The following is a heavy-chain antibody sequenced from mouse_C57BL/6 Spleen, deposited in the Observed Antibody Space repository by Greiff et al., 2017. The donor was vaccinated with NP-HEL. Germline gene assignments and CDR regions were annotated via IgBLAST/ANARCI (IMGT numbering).Heavy chain of an antibody. Sequence: EVQRVESGGGLVKPGGSLKLSCAASGFTFSSYAMSWVRQTPEKRLEWVATISDGGSYTYYPDNVKGRFTISRDNAKNNLYLQMSHLKSEDTAMYYCARDDWDGDFDVWGTGTTVTVSS. CDR1: GFTFSSYA. J-gene: IGHJ1*03. CDR3: ARDDWDGDFDV. CDR2: ISDGGSYT. V-gene: IGHV5-4*01. D-gene: IGHD4-1*01.